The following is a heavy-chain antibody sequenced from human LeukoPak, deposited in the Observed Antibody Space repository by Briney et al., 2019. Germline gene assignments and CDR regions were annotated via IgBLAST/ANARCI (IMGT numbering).Heavy chain of an antibody. CDR1: GYSISSGYS. D-gene: IGHD3-16*01. CDR3: ARFDHVWETHGMDAFDL. Sequence: SETLSLTCRVSGYSISSGYSWGWIRQAPGQGLEWIENMFHNEKSYNNPSLKSRVTISADTSKNQFSLKVTSVIATDTAVYYCARFDHVWETHGMDAFDLWGQGTMVTVSS. CDR2: MFHNEKS. V-gene: IGHV4-38-2*01. J-gene: IGHJ3*01.